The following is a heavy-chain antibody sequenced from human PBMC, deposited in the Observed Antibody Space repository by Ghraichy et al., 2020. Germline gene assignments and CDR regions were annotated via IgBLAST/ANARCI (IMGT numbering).Heavy chain of an antibody. CDR3: ASGDGYNFWDY. CDR1: GFTVSSNY. J-gene: IGHJ4*01. CDR2: IYKGGNT. V-gene: IGHV3-53*01. Sequence: GGSLRLSCAASGFTVSSNYMSWVRQAPGKGLEWVSVIYKGGNTYYADSVKGRFTISRDNSKNTLYLEMSSLRAEDTALYYCASGDGYNFWDYWGQGTLVTVSS. D-gene: IGHD5-24*01.